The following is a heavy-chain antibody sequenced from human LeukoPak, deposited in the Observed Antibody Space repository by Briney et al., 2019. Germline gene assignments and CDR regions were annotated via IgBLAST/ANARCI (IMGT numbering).Heavy chain of an antibody. V-gene: IGHV5-51*01. CDR1: GYSFTSYW. CDR2: IYPGDSDT. CDR3: ARHGPERFLEWPPDY. J-gene: IGHJ4*02. D-gene: IGHD3-3*01. Sequence: GESLKISCKGSGYSFTSYWIGWVRQMPGKGLEWMGIIYPGDSDTRYSPSFQGQVTISADKSISTAYLQWSSLKASDTAMYYCARHGPERFLEWPPDYWGQGTLVTVSS.